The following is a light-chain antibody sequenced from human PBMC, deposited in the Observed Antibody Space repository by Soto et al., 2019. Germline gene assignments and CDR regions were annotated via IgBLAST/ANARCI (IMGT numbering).Light chain of an antibody. CDR3: SSYAGSNNLV. J-gene: IGLJ2*01. V-gene: IGLV2-8*01. CDR1: KSDIGVYDF. Sequence: QSALTQPPSASGSPGQSVTISCTGTKSDIGVYDFVSWYQQHPGKAPKLMIYEVIKRPSGVPDRFSGSKSGNTASLTVSGLQAEDEADYYCSSYAGSNNLVFGGGTKLTVL. CDR2: EVI.